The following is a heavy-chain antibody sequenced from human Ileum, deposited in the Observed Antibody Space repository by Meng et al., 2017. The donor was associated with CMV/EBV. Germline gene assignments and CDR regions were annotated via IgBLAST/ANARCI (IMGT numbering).Heavy chain of an antibody. D-gene: IGHD6-19*01. CDR2: ISSNGDTT. CDR3: AKANSGWSNYFDY. Sequence: CADSGFTFSNSGMSWVRQATGQGLEWVSGISSNGDTTYYVDSAKGRFTVSRDNSKNTLYLQMNSLSVDDTAVYYCAKANSGWSNYFDYWGQGILVTVSS. J-gene: IGHJ4*02. CDR1: GFTFSNSG. V-gene: IGHV3-23*01.